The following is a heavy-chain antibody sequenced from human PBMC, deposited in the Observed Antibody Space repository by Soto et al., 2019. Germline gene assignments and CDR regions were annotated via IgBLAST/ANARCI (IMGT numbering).Heavy chain of an antibody. D-gene: IGHD3-3*01. CDR1: GYTFTSYG. J-gene: IGHJ3*02. CDR3: ARDRRAITIFGVVPPPDI. V-gene: IGHV1-18*01. CDR2: ISAYNGNT. Sequence: ASVKVSCKASGYTFTSYGISWVRQAPGQGLEWMGWISAYNGNTNYAQKLQGRVTMTTDTSTSTAYMELRSLRSDDTAVYYCARDRRAITIFGVVPPPDIWGQGTMVTVSS.